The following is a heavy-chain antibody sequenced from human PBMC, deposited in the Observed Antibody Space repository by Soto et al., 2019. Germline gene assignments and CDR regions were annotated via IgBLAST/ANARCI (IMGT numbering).Heavy chain of an antibody. V-gene: IGHV1-24*01. CDR2: FDPEDGET. CDR1: GYTLTELS. D-gene: IGHD3-10*01. Sequence: QVQLVQSGAEVKKPGASVKVSCKVSGYTLTELSMHWVRQAPGKGLEWMGGFDPEDGETIYAQKFQGRVTRTEDTSTDTAYMELSSLRSEDTAVYYCATNYYGSGSYYKPRSYYYYGMDVWGQGTTVTVSS. CDR3: ATNYYGSGSYYKPRSYYYYGMDV. J-gene: IGHJ6*02.